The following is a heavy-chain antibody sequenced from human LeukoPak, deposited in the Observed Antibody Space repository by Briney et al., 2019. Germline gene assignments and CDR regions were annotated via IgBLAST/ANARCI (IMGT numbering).Heavy chain of an antibody. V-gene: IGHV3-20*04. CDR2: INWNGGST. D-gene: IGHD6-13*01. Sequence: AGGSLRLSCAASGFTFSSYAMSWVRQAPGKGLEWVSGINWNGGSTGYADSVKGRFTISRDNAKNSLYLQMNSLRAEDTALYYCARASTRYSISWYEAFWGQGTLVTVSS. CDR1: GFTFSSYA. J-gene: IGHJ4*02. CDR3: ARASTRYSISWYEAF.